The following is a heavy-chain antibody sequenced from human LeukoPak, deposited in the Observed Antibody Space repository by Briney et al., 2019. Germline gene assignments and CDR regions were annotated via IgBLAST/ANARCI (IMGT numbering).Heavy chain of an antibody. V-gene: IGHV1-2*02. CDR3: ARKREGAYGMDV. CDR2: INPNTGDT. J-gene: IGHJ6*02. CDR1: GYTLSGYY. D-gene: IGHD1-26*01. Sequence: ASVKVSCKASGYTLSGYYIHWVRQAPGQGLEWMGWINPNTGDTNYAQDFQGRVTMTRDTSTTTAYMELSRLRSDDTALYYCARKREGAYGMDVWGQGTTVTVSS.